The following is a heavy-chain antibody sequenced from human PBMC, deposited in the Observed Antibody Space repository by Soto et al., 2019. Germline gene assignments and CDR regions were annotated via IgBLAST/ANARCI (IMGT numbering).Heavy chain of an antibody. D-gene: IGHD3-16*01. CDR1: GASISSSYW. V-gene: IGHV4-4*02. CDR2: IHPSTGT. Sequence: QVQLQESGPGLVKPSGTLSLTCAVSGASISSSYWWSWVRQPPGKGLGCIGEIHPSTGTNSHPSLKSRVTLSVDKSKIQLFLTLTSVTVAGTAVSDFARNDVYDVDVWGEWSTAPVSS. CDR3: ARNDVYDVDV. J-gene: IGHJ6*03.